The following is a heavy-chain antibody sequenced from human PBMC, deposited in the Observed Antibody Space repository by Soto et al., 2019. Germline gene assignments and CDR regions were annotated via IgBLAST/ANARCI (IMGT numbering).Heavy chain of an antibody. CDR3: VKGNQLLRYYPLDY. CDR1: GFTFSNYA. D-gene: IGHD2-15*01. V-gene: IGHV3-64D*06. Sequence: GSLRLSCSVSGFTFSNYAMHWVRQAPGKGLEYVSGITSDGDSTWHADSVKDRFTISRDNSKNTLFLQMSSLRVEDTAIYFCVKGNQLLRYYPLDYWGPGTLVTVSS. J-gene: IGHJ4*02. CDR2: ITSDGDST.